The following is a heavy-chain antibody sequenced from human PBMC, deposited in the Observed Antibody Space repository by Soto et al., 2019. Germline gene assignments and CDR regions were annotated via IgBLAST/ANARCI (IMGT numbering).Heavy chain of an antibody. CDR3: ARATTAYYFDY. V-gene: IGHV5-51*01. CDR2: VYPGDSDT. CDR1: SYSFTTYW. D-gene: IGHD1-26*01. J-gene: IGHJ4*02. Sequence: HGESLKISCHGSSYSFTTYWVGWVLQVPGKGLEWVGMVYPGDSDTRYGPSFQGQVTISADKSISTAYLQWSSLKASDTAMYYRARATTAYYFDYWGQGTLVTVSS.